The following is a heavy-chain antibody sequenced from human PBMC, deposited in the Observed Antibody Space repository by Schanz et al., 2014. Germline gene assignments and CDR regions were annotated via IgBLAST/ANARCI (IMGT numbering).Heavy chain of an antibody. CDR3: ARGRGFYDY. J-gene: IGHJ4*02. D-gene: IGHD3-10*01. Sequence: QVQLVQSGAEVKKPGASVKVSCKASGYTFSDYYIHWVRQAPGQGLEWMGWINVGNGNMKYSQKLQGRVTITRDTSASTAYMELSSLTSEDTAVHYCARGRGFYDYWGQGTLVTVSS. CDR2: INVGNGNM. CDR1: GYTFSDYY. V-gene: IGHV1-3*01.